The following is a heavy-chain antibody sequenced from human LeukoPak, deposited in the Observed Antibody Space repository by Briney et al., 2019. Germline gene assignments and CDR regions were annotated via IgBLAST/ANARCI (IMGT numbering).Heavy chain of an antibody. J-gene: IGHJ6*03. CDR1: GFTFTDYY. D-gene: IGHD3-22*01. V-gene: IGHV4-34*01. CDR2: INHSGRT. CDR3: ARLWYYYDGSTYHNYYYYYMDV. Sequence: LRLSCAASGFTFTDYYMSWIRQPPGKGLEWIGEINHSGRTNYNPSLKSRVTISVDTSKSQFSLKMSSLTAADTAVYYCARLWYYYDGSTYHNYYYYYMDVWGRGTTVTIS.